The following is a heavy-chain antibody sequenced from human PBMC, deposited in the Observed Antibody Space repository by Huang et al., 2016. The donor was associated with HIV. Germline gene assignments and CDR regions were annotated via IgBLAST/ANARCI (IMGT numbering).Heavy chain of an antibody. CDR2: MNREGSST. Sequence: EVQLVESGGGLVQPGGSLRLSCAASGFSISSYWMHWVRQAPGKGLVWVAGMNREGSSTSYADSVKGRFTISRDNAKNTLYLQMNSLRAEDTAVYYCARDPRIQSWLNFFDYWGQGTLVSVSS. V-gene: IGHV3-74*01. J-gene: IGHJ4*02. D-gene: IGHD3-22*01. CDR3: ARDPRIQSWLNFFDY. CDR1: GFSISSYW.